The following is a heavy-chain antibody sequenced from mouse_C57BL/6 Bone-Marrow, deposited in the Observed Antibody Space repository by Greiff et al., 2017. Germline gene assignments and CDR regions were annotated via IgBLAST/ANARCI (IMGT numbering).Heavy chain of an antibody. CDR3: ARGNYYGSSPYYFDY. CDR2: IHPNSGST. J-gene: IGHJ2*01. D-gene: IGHD1-1*01. V-gene: IGHV1-64*01. CDR1: GYTFTSYW. Sequence: QVQLQQPGAELVKPGASVKLSCKASGYTFTSYWMHWVKQRPGQGLEWIGMIHPNSGSTNYNEKFKSKATLTVDKSSSTAYMQLSSLTSEDSAVYDCARGNYYGSSPYYFDYWGQGTTLTVSS.